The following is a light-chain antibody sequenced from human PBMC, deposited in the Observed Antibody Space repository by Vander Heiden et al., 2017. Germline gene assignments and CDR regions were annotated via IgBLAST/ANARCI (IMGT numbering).Light chain of an antibody. CDR1: QIISSW. V-gene: IGKV1-5*03. Sequence: ISITLSPSTLSASVGDRVTITCRASQIISSWLACYQQKPGKAPKLLIYKASSLESGVPSRFSGSGSGTEFTLTISSLQPDDFATYYCQQDNSYPRTFGQGTKVEIK. CDR2: KAS. CDR3: QQDNSYPRT. J-gene: IGKJ1*01.